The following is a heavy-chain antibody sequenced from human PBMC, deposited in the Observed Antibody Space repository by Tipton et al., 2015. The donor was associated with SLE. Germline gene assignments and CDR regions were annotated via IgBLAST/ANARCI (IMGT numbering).Heavy chain of an antibody. V-gene: IGHV4-61*02. D-gene: IGHD2-2*01. J-gene: IGHJ5*02. CDR1: GVSISSGSYY. Sequence: LRLSCTVSGVSISSGSYYWSWIRQPAGKGLEWIGRIYSSGTTDYNPSLKSRVTISADTSKNQFSLKLSSVTAADTAVYYCASTFCNSTSCYRFVPWGQGTLVTVSA. CDR3: ASTFCNSTSCYRFVP. CDR2: IYSSGTT.